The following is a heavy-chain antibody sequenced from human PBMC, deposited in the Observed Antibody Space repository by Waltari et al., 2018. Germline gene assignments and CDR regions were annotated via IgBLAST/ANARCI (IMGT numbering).Heavy chain of an antibody. V-gene: IGHV4-61*02. J-gene: IGHJ4*02. CDR3: AREVTKVELGRRLPHFFDS. CDR2: FYSSDQI. D-gene: IGHD7-27*01. CDR1: GDSITSNSFY. Sequence: QVQLQESGPGLVKPSQTLSLTCTVSGDSITSNSFYWNWVQQPAGKGLEWIGRFYSSDQINYNPSLKSRVTISRDTSKKQFFLKLTSVTAADTAFYYCAREVTKVELGRRLPHFFDSWGQGTLVTVSS.